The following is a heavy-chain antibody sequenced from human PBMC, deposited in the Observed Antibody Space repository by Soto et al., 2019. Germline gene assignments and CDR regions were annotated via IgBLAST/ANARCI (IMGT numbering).Heavy chain of an antibody. CDR2: ISYDGIDK. CDR3: AKDLREMATIRPDY. CDR1: GFTFSSYG. J-gene: IGHJ4*02. V-gene: IGHV3-30*18. D-gene: IGHD5-12*01. Sequence: QVQLVESGGGVVQPGRSLRLSCAASGFTFSSYGIHWVRQAPGKGLEWVAVISYDGIDKNYADSVKGRFSISRDNSRNTLYLQMNSLRAEDTAVYYCAKDLREMATIRPDYWGQGTLVTVSS.